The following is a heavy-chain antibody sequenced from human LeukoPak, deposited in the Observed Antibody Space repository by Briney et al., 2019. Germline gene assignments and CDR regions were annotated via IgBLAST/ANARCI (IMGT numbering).Heavy chain of an antibody. CDR1: GGSISSRSYY. CDR2: IFYSGTT. CDR3: ARVRQQVVHDAFDI. Sequence: SETLSLTCTVSGGSISSRSYYWGWIRQPPGKGLEWIGSIFYSGTTYYNPSLKSRVTISVDTSKNLFSLKLSSVTAADTAVYYCARVRQQVVHDAFDIWGQGTMVIVSS. J-gene: IGHJ3*02. V-gene: IGHV4-39*07. D-gene: IGHD6-13*01.